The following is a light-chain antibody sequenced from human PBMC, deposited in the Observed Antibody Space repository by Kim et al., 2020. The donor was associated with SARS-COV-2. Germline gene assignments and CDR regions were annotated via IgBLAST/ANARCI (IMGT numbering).Light chain of an antibody. J-gene: IGLJ2*01. CDR1: VLAKKY. CDR2: KDS. V-gene: IGLV3-27*01. CDR3: YSAADNNVV. Sequence: SVSPGQSSRITCSGDVLAKKYSRWVQQKPGQAPVLVIYKDSERPSGSPARFSCASSGTTVTLTISGAQVEDEADYYCYSAADNNVVFGGGTQLTVL.